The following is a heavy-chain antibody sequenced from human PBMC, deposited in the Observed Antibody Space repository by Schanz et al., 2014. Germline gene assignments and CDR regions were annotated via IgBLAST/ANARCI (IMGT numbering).Heavy chain of an antibody. D-gene: IGHD3-10*01. V-gene: IGHV3-23*01. CDR3: ARIGGSVFDY. CDR2: IGVDGTTT. CDR1: GLIFSSYA. J-gene: IGHJ4*02. Sequence: DVHLLESGGGLVQPGGSLRLSCAASGLIFSSYAMSWVRQAPGKGLEWVSVIGVDGTTTYYADSVKGRFTISRDNSKNSLYLQMNSLRAEDTAVYYCARIGGSVFDYWAQGTLVTVSS.